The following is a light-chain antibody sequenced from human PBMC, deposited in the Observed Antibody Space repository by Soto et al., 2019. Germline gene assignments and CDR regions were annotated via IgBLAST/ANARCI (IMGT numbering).Light chain of an antibody. Sequence: EIVLTQSPATLSLSPGERATLSCGASQRVSSSSLAWYQHKPGQSPRLLIFGVSSRATDIPDRFSGSGSGTDFTLTINRLEPEDFAVYFCQQYSISSTFGQGTKVDI. V-gene: IGKV3-20*01. CDR1: QRVSSSS. J-gene: IGKJ1*01. CDR2: GVS. CDR3: QQYSISST.